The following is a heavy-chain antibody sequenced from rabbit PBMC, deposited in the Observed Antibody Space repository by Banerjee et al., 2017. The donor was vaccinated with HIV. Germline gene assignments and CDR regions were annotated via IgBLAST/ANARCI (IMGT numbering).Heavy chain of an antibody. D-gene: IGHD8-1*01. CDR3: ARANVGSSYDFSL. CDR1: GFDFSSSYY. CDR2: ISAGSSGST. V-gene: IGHV1S45*01. Sequence: QEQLEESGGDLVKPGASLTLTCTASGFDFSSSYYMCWVRQAPGKGLEWIACISAGSSGSTYYATWAKGRFTVSKTSSTTVTLQMTSLTGADTATYFCARANVGSSYDFSLWGPGTLVT. J-gene: IGHJ4*01.